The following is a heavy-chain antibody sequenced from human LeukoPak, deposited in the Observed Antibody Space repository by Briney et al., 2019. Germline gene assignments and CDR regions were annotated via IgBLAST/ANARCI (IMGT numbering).Heavy chain of an antibody. CDR3: AKDGGNYAYVLDY. D-gene: IGHD3-16*01. V-gene: IGHV3-23*01. J-gene: IGHJ4*02. CDR1: GFTFSSYA. CDR2: ISGSGGGT. Sequence: PGGSLRLSCAASGFTFSSYAMSWVRQAPGKGLEWVSTISGSGGGTFYADSVKGRFTISRDNSKNTLYLQMNSLRAEDTAVYYCAKDGGNYAYVLDYWGQGTLVIVSS.